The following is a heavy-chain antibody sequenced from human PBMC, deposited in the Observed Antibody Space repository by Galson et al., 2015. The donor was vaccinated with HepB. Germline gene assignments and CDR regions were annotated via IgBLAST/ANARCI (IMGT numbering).Heavy chain of an antibody. Sequence: QSGAEVKKPGESLKISCKASGYTFIDYYIHWVRQAPGQGLEWMGRINPKSGGTNYAQKYQDRVTMTRDTSISTAYMELSRLRSDDTVVYYCAREVGDSSAYHFDSWGQGTLVTVSS. J-gene: IGHJ4*02. CDR3: AREVGDSSAYHFDS. CDR1: GYTFIDYY. CDR2: INPKSGGT. V-gene: IGHV1-2*05. D-gene: IGHD3-22*01.